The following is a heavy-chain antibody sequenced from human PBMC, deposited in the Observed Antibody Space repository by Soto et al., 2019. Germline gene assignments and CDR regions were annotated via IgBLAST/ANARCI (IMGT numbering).Heavy chain of an antibody. J-gene: IGHJ3*02. CDR1: GFTFSNAW. CDR2: IKSKTDGGTT. Sequence: EVQLVESGGGLVKPGGSLRLSCAASGFTFSNAWMNWVRQAPGKGLEWVGRIKSKTDGGTTDYAAPGKGRFTISRDDSKITLYLQMNSLKTEDTAVYYCTTDVRVLWFVESGGAFDIWGQGPMVTVSS. CDR3: TTDVRVLWFVESGGAFDI. V-gene: IGHV3-15*07. D-gene: IGHD3-10*01.